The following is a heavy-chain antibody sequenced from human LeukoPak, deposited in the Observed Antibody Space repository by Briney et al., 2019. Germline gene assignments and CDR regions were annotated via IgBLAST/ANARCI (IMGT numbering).Heavy chain of an antibody. CDR3: ARVGHYYDSSGYFDY. CDR2: INPSGGST. V-gene: IGHV1-46*01. CDR1: GYTFTSYY. Sequence: ASVKVSCKASGYTFTSYYMHWVRQAPGQGLEWMGIINPSGGSTSYAQKFQGRVTMTRDTSTSTVYMELSSLRSEDTAVYYCARVGHYYDSSGYFDYWGQGTRVTVSS. J-gene: IGHJ4*02. D-gene: IGHD3-22*01.